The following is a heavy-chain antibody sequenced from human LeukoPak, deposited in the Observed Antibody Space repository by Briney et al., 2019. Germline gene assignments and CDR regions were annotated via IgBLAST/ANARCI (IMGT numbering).Heavy chain of an antibody. Sequence: HGESLKISCKGSGYSFTSYWISWVRPMPGKGLEWMGRIDPSDSYTNYSPSFQGHVTISADKSISTAYLQWSSLKASDTAMYDCAREWYCRGGGCYYSFDYWGQGTLVTVSS. CDR2: IDPSDSYT. D-gene: IGHD2-15*01. J-gene: IGHJ4*02. V-gene: IGHV5-10-1*01. CDR1: GYSFTSYW. CDR3: AREWYCRGGGCYYSFDY.